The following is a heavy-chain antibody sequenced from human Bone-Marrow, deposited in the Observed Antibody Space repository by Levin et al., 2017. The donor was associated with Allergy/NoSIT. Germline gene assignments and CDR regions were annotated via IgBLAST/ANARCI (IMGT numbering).Heavy chain of an antibody. CDR3: GHRPFRPFFGVYGMDV. Sequence: KGSGPTLVKPTRTLTLTCTFSGFSLNTHGVAVGWFRQPPGKALEWLALIAWDDHKRYTPSLESRLTITKDTSKNQVVLTMTNVDPVDTATYFCGHRPFRPFFGVYGMDVWGQGIAVTVSS. V-gene: IGHV2-5*02. J-gene: IGHJ6*02. CDR1: GFSLNTHGVA. D-gene: IGHD3-10*01. CDR2: IAWDDHK.